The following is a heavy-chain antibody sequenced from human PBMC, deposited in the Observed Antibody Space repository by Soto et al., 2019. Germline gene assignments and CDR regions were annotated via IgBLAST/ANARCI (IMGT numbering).Heavy chain of an antibody. Sequence: EVQVVESGGGLVQPGESLRLACAASGFTFSYYWMHWVRQGPGKGLVWVSHINTDGTTTTYADSVKGRFTKSRDNAKNTVYLQKNSLGPEDTAVYYCARGGLETGTIDYWGQGTLVTVSS. V-gene: IGHV3-74*01. CDR1: GFTFSYYW. J-gene: IGHJ4*02. CDR3: ARGGLETGTIDY. D-gene: IGHD1-1*01. CDR2: INTDGTTT.